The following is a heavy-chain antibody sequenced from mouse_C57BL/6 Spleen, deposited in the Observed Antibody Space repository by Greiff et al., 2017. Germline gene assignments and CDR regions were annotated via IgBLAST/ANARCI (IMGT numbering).Heavy chain of an antibody. V-gene: IGHV1-22*01. J-gene: IGHJ4*01. CDR3: ARPYYDYDYYAMDY. Sequence: VQLQQSGPELVKPGASVKMSCKASGYTFTDYNMHWVKQSHGKSLEWLGYINPNNGGTSYNQKFKGKATLTVHKSSSNAYMELRSLTSEDSAVYYCARPYYDYDYYAMDYWGQGTSVTVSS. CDR2: INPNNGGT. D-gene: IGHD2-4*01. CDR1: GYTFTDYN.